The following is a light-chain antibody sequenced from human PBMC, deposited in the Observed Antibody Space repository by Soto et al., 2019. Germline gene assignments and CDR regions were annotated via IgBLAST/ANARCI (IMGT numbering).Light chain of an antibody. CDR2: DVT. Sequence: QSALTQPRSVSGSPGQSVTISCTGTSSDVGGYNYVSWCQQHPDKAPKVMIYDVTKRPSGVPDRFSGSKSGNTASLTISGLQAEDEADYYCCSYAGSYIYVFGTGTKATVL. V-gene: IGLV2-11*01. J-gene: IGLJ1*01. CDR1: SSDVGGYNY. CDR3: CSYAGSYIYV.